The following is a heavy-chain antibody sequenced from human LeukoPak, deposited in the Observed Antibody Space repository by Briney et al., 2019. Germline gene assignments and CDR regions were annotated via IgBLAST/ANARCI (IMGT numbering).Heavy chain of an antibody. CDR1: GFTFSSYS. D-gene: IGHD2-2*01. J-gene: IGHJ6*02. CDR3: ARGEEYCSSTSCSIWYYYYGMDV. V-gene: IGHV3-48*01. CDR2: ISSSSSTI. Sequence: PGGSLRLSCAASGFTFSSYSMNWVRKAPGKGLEWVSYISSSSSTIYYADSVKGRFTISRDNAKNSLYLQMNSLRAEDTAVYYCARGEEYCSSTSCSIWYYYYGMDVWGQGTTVTVSS.